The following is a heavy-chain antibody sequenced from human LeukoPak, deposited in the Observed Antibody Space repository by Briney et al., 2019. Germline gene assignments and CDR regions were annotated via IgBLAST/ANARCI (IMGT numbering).Heavy chain of an antibody. J-gene: IGHJ4*02. CDR2: IKPDGSET. D-gene: IGHD6-13*01. CDR1: GFTFSTFW. V-gene: IGHV3-7*01. CDR3: TRNTVSAAGDD. Sequence: PGGSLRLSCAASGFTFSTFWMTWVRQAPGTGLEWVANIKPDGSETSYVDSVKGRFTIFRDNAKNSLYLQMNSLRAEDTALYYCTRNTVSAAGDDWGQGTLVTVSS.